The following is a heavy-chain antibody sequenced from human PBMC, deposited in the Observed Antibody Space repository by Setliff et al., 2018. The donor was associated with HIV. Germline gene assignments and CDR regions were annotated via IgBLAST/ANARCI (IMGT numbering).Heavy chain of an antibody. J-gene: IGHJ4*02. D-gene: IGHD6-13*01. V-gene: IGHV4-59*01. CDR2: IYYTGST. CDR3: ARLPDIDSWPFDY. Sequence: SETLSLTCSVSGGSISTYYWSWVRQAPGKGLEWIGYIYYTGSTNYNPSLKSRVTMSVDTSKIQFSLKLASMTTADTAVYYCARLPDIDSWPFDYWAQGTLVTSPQ. CDR1: GGSISTYY.